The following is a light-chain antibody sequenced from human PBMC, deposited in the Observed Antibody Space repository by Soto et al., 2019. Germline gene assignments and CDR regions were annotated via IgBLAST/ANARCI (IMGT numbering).Light chain of an antibody. CDR3: QQSYSMPRT. V-gene: IGKV1-39*01. CDR1: QSISFY. Sequence: DIEMTQSPSSLSAPVGDRVTITCRASQSISFYLNWYQQKPGKAPKLLIYTASNVQSGVPSRISGSGSGTEFTLTITSLQPEDFATYYCQQSYSMPRTFGQGTKV. CDR2: TAS. J-gene: IGKJ1*01.